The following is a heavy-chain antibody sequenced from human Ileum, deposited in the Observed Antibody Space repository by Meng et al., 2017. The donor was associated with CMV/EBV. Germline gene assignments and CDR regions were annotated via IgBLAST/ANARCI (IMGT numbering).Heavy chain of an antibody. CDR3: ARPMDKSSWKEWFDP. CDR2: INPSSGAT. Sequence: ASVKVSCKSSGYTFTDHFIHWVRQVPGQGLEWMGWINPSSGATGYAQKFQGRVSMTRDTSISTAYMELRTLTSDDTAVYYCARPMDKSSWKEWFDPWGRGTQVTVSS. D-gene: IGHD1-1*01. V-gene: IGHV1-2*02. CDR1: GYTFTDHF. J-gene: IGHJ5*02.